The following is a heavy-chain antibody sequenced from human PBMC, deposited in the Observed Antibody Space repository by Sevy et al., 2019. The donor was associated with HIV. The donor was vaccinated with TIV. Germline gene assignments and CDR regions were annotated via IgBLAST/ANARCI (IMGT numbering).Heavy chain of an antibody. CDR1: GITFNSDY. D-gene: IGHD3-10*01. CDR2: INSDGSST. CDR3: ARGYFGDY. Sequence: GGSLRLSCAASGITFNSDYMHWVRQAPGKGLVWVSRINSDGSSTSYADSVKGRFTISRDTAKNTLYLQMNSLRAEDTAVYYCARGYFGDYWGQGTLVTVSS. J-gene: IGHJ4*02. V-gene: IGHV3-74*01.